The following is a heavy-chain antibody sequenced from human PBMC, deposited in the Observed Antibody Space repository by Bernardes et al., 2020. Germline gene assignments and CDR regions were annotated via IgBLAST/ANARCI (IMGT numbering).Heavy chain of an antibody. J-gene: IGHJ4*02. CDR1: GYSISSGYY. V-gene: IGHV4-38-2*01. CDR3: ARVAGWDIVVVVAAHGVYYFDY. Sequence: SEHLSLTCAVSGYSISSGYYWGWIRQPPGKGLEWIGSIYHSGSTYYNPSLKSRVTISVDTSKNQFSLKLSSVTAADTAVYYCARVAGWDIVVVVAAHGVYYFDYWGQGTLVTVSS. D-gene: IGHD2-15*01. CDR2: IYHSGST.